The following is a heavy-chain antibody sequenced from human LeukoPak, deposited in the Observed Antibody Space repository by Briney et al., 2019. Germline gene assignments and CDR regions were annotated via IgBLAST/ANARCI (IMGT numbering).Heavy chain of an antibody. CDR3: ARPAGIMDV. Sequence: QASETLSLTCTVSGGSISSSSYYWGWIRQPPGKGLEWIGSIFYGGSTYYNPSLKDRVTISVDTSKTQFSLKLSSVTAADTAVYYCARPAGIMDVWGQGTTVTVSS. CDR2: IFYGGST. D-gene: IGHD3-10*01. V-gene: IGHV4-39*01. J-gene: IGHJ6*02. CDR1: GGSISSSSYY.